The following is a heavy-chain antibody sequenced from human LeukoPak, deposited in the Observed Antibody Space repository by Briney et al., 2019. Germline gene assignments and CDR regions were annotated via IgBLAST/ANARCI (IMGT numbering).Heavy chain of an antibody. CDR2: ISAYNGQT. J-gene: IGHJ4*02. V-gene: IGHV1-18*01. CDR1: AYTFSRLG. D-gene: IGHD3-3*01. CDR3: ARTTTIFGVFTTPFDY. Sequence: ASVKVSCKPSAYTFSRLGISWVRQAPGQGLEWMGWISAYNGQTKYAEKFQDRVTMTTDTSTSTAYMELRSLRSGDTAVYYCARTTTIFGVFTTPFDYWGQGTLVSVSS.